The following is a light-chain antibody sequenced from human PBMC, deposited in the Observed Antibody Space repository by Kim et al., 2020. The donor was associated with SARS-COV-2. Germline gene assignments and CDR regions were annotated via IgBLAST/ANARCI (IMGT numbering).Light chain of an antibody. J-gene: IGKJ1*01. CDR3: QQHDNSPQT. CDR2: ETS. CDR1: QSVRTSK. Sequence: EIVLTQSPGPLSLSPGESATLSCRASQSVRTSKLAWYQHKPGQAPSLLVYETSIRATGIPDRFSGSGSGTDFTLTISRLEPEDFAVYYCQQHDNSPQTFGRGTKVDIK. V-gene: IGKV3-20*01.